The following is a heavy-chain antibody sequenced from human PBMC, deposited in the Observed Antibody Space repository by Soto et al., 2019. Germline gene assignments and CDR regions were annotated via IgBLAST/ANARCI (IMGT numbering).Heavy chain of an antibody. CDR2: INHSGST. CDR1: GGSFSGYY. J-gene: IGHJ4*02. CDR3: AGMFWFGDLLFDY. V-gene: IGHV4-34*01. Sequence: SETLSLTCAVYGGSFSGYYWSWIRQPPGKGLEWIGEINHSGSTNYNPSLKSRVTISVDTSKNQFSLKLSSVTAADTAVYFCAGMFWFGDLLFDYWGPGTLVTVSS. D-gene: IGHD3-10*01.